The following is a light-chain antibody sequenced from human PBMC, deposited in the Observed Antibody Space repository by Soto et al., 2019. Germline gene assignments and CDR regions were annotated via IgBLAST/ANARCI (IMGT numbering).Light chain of an antibody. V-gene: IGKV4-1*01. CDR1: QSVLYSSNNKNY. CDR2: WAS. Sequence: DIVMTQSPDSLAVSLGERATINCKSSQSVLYSSNNKNYLAWYPQKPGQPPKLLIYWASTRESGVPDRFSGSGSGPDFTLTISSLQAEDVAVYYCQQYYSTPLTFGQGTKVEIQ. CDR3: QQYYSTPLT. J-gene: IGKJ1*01.